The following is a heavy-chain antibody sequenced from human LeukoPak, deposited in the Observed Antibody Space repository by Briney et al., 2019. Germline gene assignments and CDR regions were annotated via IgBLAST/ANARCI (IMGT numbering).Heavy chain of an antibody. D-gene: IGHD3-22*01. V-gene: IGHV4-39*01. CDR1: GGSISSSSYY. J-gene: IGHJ4*02. Sequence: SETLSLTCTVSGGSISSSSYYWGWLRQPPGKGLEWIGSIYYSGSTYYNPSLKSRVTISVHTSKNPFSLKLSSVTAADTAVYYCARHAGSSGYYFDYWGQGTLVTVSS. CDR3: ARHAGSSGYYFDY. CDR2: IYYSGST.